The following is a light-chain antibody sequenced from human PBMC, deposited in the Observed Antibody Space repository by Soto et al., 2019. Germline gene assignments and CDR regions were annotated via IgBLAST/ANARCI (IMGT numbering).Light chain of an antibody. CDR1: SSDIGSYNY. Sequence: QSALTQPASVSGSPGQSITISCTGTSSDIGSYNYVAWYQQFPGKTPKLIIYEVRNRPSGVSFRFSGSKSGNTASLTISGLQAEDEADYYCISYTTTNTYVFGTGTKLTVL. J-gene: IGLJ1*01. V-gene: IGLV2-14*01. CDR3: ISYTTTNTYV. CDR2: EVR.